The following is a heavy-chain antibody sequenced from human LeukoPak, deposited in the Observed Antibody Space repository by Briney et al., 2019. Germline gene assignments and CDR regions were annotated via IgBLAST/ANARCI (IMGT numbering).Heavy chain of an antibody. Sequence: ASVKVSCKASGGTFSSYAISWVRQAPGQGLEWMGWISAYKGNTDSTQKFQGRVTLTRDTSTSTAYMELRSLRSDDTAVYFCARDRVGGGTSVGTYFDYWGQGTLVTVPS. CDR3: ARDRVGGGTSVGTYFDY. CDR1: GGTFSSYA. CDR2: ISAYKGNT. D-gene: IGHD6-13*01. J-gene: IGHJ4*02. V-gene: IGHV1-18*01.